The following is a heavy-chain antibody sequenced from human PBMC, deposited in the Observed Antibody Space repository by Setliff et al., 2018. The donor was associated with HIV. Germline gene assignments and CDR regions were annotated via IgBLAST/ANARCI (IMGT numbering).Heavy chain of an antibody. J-gene: IGHJ4*01. CDR3: ARGALLAVFDFDH. CDR1: GYRFNTYG. V-gene: IGHV1-18*01. CDR2: ISPYNGDT. D-gene: IGHD3-10*01. Sequence: ASVKVSCKASGYRFNTYGISWVRQAPGQGLEWMGWISPYNGDTRFAQSLQGRVTLTTDTSTNTAYMEMSRLRSDDTAVYFCARGALLAVFDFDHWGHGTLVTVSS.